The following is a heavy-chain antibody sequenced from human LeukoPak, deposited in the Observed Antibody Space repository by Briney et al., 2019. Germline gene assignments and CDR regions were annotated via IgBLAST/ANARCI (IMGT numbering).Heavy chain of an antibody. CDR1: GSTFSSYA. CDR2: IIPIFGTA. CDR3: ARDQRGSGNYRRDLNY. D-gene: IGHD3-10*01. J-gene: IGHJ4*02. V-gene: IGHV1-69*13. Sequence: ASVKVSCKASGSTFSSYAISWVRQAPGQGLEWMGGIIPIFGTANYAQKFQGRVTITADESTSTAYMELSSLRSEDTAGYYCARDQRGSGNYRRDLNYWGQGTLVTVSS.